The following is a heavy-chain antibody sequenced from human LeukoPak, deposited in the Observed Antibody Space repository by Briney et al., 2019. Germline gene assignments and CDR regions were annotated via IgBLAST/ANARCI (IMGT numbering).Heavy chain of an antibody. Sequence: GGSLRLSCAASGFTFGNYAILWVRQAPGKGLEWVAVISYDGSSKNFADSVKGRFTISRDNSKNTLYLQMNSLRAEDTAVYYCAKSAPRGYSYGPFDYWGQGTLVTVSS. CDR2: ISYDGSSK. J-gene: IGHJ4*02. CDR1: GFTFGNYA. CDR3: AKSAPRGYSYGPFDY. V-gene: IGHV3-30-3*02. D-gene: IGHD5-18*01.